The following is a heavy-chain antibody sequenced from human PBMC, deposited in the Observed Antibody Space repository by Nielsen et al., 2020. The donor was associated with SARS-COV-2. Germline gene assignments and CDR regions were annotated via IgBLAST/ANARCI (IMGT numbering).Heavy chain of an antibody. CDR1: GFTLDDYA. D-gene: IGHD6-19*01. J-gene: IGHJ4*02. V-gene: IGHV3-9*01. Sequence: GGSLRLSCAASGFTLDDYAMHWVRQAPGKGLEWVSGISWNSGSIGYADSVKGRFTISRDNAKNSLYLQMNSLRAEDTALYYCAKDSSTSAVAGTSAPIYWGQGTLVTVSS. CDR2: ISWNSGSI. CDR3: AKDSSTSAVAGTSAPIY.